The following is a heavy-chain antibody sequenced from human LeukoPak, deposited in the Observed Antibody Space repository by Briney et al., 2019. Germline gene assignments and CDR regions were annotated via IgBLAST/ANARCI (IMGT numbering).Heavy chain of an antibody. Sequence: GGSLRLSCAASGFTVSSNYMGWVRQAPGKGLEWVSVIYSGGSTYYADSVKGRFTISRDNSKNTLYLQMDSLSVEDTATYYCAKCSATYYNDAFDVRGRGTMVTVSS. CDR2: IYSGGST. CDR3: AKCSATYYNDAFDV. V-gene: IGHV3-53*01. CDR1: GFTVSSNY. J-gene: IGHJ3*01. D-gene: IGHD3-10*02.